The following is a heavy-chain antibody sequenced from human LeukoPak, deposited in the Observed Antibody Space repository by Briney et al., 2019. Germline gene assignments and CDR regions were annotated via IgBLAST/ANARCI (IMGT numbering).Heavy chain of an antibody. D-gene: IGHD1-1*01. CDR1: GDSVSSSSAA. Sequence: SQTLSLSCAISGDSVSSSSAARSWIRQSPSRGLEWLGRTYYRSKWYNDYAVSVKSRIIINPDTSKNQFSLQLNSMTPEDTAVYYCAREGSEGYLFDYWGQGTLVTVSS. CDR2: TYYRSKWYN. CDR3: AREGSEGYLFDY. J-gene: IGHJ4*02. V-gene: IGHV6-1*01.